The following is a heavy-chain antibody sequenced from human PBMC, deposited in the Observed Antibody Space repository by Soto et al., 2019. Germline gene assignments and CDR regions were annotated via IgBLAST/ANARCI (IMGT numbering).Heavy chain of an antibody. CDR1: GFTFDDYA. V-gene: IGHV3-9*01. Sequence: EVQLVESGGGLVQPGRSLRLFCAASGFTFDDYAMHWVRQAPGKGLEWVSGISWNSGSIDYADSVKGRFTISRDNAKDSLYLQMNNLRPEDTALYYCTKDVSVGYTIVGKDAFDVWGPGTTVTVSS. D-gene: IGHD1-26*01. CDR3: TKDVSVGYTIVGKDAFDV. J-gene: IGHJ3*01. CDR2: ISWNSGSI.